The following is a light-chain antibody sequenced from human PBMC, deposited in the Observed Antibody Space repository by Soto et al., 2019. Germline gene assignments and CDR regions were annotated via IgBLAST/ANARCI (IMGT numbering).Light chain of an antibody. CDR1: QSASSN. CDR2: AAS. J-gene: IGKJ4*02. Sequence: EIMMTQSPATLSVSPGERATLSCRASQSASSNLAWYQQKPGQAPWLLTYAASTRASGIPARCSGSESGTEYTLTISSLESEDFAVYYCQQYNKWPLTFGGGTKVEIK. V-gene: IGKV3-15*01. CDR3: QQYNKWPLT.